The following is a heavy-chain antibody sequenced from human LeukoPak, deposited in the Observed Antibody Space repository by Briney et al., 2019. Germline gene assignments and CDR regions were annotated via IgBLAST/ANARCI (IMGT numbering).Heavy chain of an antibody. J-gene: IGHJ5*02. D-gene: IGHD3-22*01. CDR2: IYTSGST. CDR1: GYSISSGYY. Sequence: PSETLSLTCTVSGYSISSGYYWGWIRQPAGKGLEWIGRIYTSGSTYYNPSLETRVTISVDTSKNQLSLKLTSVTAADTAVYYCARPYDSSAYYYLWGQGTLVTVSS. CDR3: ARPYDSSAYYYL. V-gene: IGHV4-38-2*02.